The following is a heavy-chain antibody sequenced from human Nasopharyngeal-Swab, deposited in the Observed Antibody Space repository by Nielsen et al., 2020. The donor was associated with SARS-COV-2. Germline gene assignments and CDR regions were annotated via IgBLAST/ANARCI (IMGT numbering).Heavy chain of an antibody. D-gene: IGHD3-3*01. CDR2: VNPNSGNT. CDR1: GYTFTSYD. J-gene: IGHJ6*02. V-gene: IGHV1-8*01. CDR3: ARGMSIFGVVNYYYGMDV. Sequence: ASVKVSCKASGYTFTSYDINWVRQATGQGLEWMGWVNPNSGNTGYAQKFQGRVTMTRNTSISTAYMELSSLRSEDTAVYYCARGMSIFGVVNYYYGMDVWGQGTTVTVSS.